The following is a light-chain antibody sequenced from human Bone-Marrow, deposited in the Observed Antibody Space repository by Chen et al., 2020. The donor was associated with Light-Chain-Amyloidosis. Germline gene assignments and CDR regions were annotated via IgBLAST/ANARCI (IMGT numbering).Light chain of an antibody. CDR3: HQYYTYPWT. CDR1: ESISTW. CDR2: DAS. V-gene: IGKV1-5*01. Sequence: DIQLTQSPSTLSASVGDRVTITCRASESISTWLAWYQQKPGKAPKFLIYDASSLESGVPSRFSGSGSETEFTLTISSLRPDDFATYFCHQYYTYPWTFGQGATVEV. J-gene: IGKJ1*01.